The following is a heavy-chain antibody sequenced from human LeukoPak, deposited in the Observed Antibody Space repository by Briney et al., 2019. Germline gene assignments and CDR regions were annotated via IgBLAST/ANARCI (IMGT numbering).Heavy chain of an antibody. Sequence: GGSLRLSCAASGFTFSNYAMSWVRQAPGKGLEWVSVISGSGRSSYYADSMKGRFTIFRDNSKNTLYLQMNSLRAEDTAVYYCATDGGGLTGHYWGQGTLVTVSS. CDR2: ISGSGRSS. V-gene: IGHV3-23*01. CDR1: GFTFSNYA. D-gene: IGHD3-10*01. CDR3: ATDGGGLTGHY. J-gene: IGHJ4*02.